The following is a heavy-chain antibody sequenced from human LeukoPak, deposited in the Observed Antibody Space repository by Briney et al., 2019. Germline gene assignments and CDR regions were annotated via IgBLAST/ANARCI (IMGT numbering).Heavy chain of an antibody. D-gene: IGHD5-18*01. V-gene: IGHV4-34*01. CDR2: INHSGST. CDR1: GGSFSGYY. Sequence: SETLSLTCAVYGGSFSGYYWSWIRQPPGKGLEWIGEINHSGSTNYNPSLKSRVTISVDTSKNQFSLKLSSVTAADTAVYYCARGYIRGIQLWLQYYFGYWGQGTLVTVSS. CDR3: ARGYIRGIQLWLQYYFGY. J-gene: IGHJ4*02.